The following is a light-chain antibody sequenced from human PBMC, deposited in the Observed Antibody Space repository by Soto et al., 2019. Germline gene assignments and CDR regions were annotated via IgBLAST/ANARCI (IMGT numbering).Light chain of an antibody. CDR3: CLYAGSNNLV. Sequence: QSVLTQPRSVSGSPGQSVTISCTGTISDVAGYNYVSWYQHHPGKAPKLLISDVTNRPSWVPDRFSGSKSGSTASLTISELQAEDEADYYCCLYAGSNNLVFGGGTKLTVL. V-gene: IGLV2-11*01. CDR1: ISDVAGYNY. J-gene: IGLJ2*01. CDR2: DVT.